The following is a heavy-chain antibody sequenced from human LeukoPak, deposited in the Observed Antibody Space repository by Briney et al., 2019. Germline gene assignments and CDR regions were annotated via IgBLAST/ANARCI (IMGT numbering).Heavy chain of an antibody. Sequence: SETLSLTCTVSGGSISSGDYYWSWIRQPPGKGLEWIGYIYYSGSTYYNPSLKSRVTISVDTSKNQFSLKLSSVTAADTAVYYCARVNGGNSDYYYYYMDVWGKGTTVTVSS. J-gene: IGHJ6*03. CDR1: GGSISSGDYY. D-gene: IGHD4-23*01. CDR2: IYYSGST. V-gene: IGHV4-30-4*08. CDR3: ARVNGGNSDYYYYYMDV.